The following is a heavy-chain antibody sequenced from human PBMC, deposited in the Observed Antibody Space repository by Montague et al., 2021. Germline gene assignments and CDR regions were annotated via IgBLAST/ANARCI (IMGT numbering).Heavy chain of an antibody. CDR2: MFYRGNT. J-gene: IGHJ6*02. CDR1: GVSIGEKSFY. Sequence: SETLSLTCSVPGVSIGEKSFYWGWVRQAPRRGLEWIGHMFYRGNTYYNPSLQSRVSISVDTSKNQFSLTLTSVTASDTAVYYCARRCYGDPQTDPEPANCALDVWGQGTSVTVSS. CDR3: ARRCYGDPQTDPEPANCALDV. D-gene: IGHD1-14*01. V-gene: IGHV4-39*01.